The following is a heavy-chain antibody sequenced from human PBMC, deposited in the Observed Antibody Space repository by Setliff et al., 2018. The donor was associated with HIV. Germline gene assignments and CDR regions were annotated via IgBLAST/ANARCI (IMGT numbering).Heavy chain of an antibody. J-gene: IGHJ5*02. CDR3: ARRIDNSGSFPDKNWFDT. CDR2: LYHGGST. V-gene: IGHV4-30-2*01. D-gene: IGHD3-10*01. Sequence: SETLSLTCAVSGVSIISGGYSWSWIRQPPGKGLEWIGFLYHGGSTSYNPSLKSRVTISADQSKNQFSLNMRSVTAADTAVYYCARRIDNSGSFPDKNWFDTWGQGSLVTVSS. CDR1: GVSIISGGYS.